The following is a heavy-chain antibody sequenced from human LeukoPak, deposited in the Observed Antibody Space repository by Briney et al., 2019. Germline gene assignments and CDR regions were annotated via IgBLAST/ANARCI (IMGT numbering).Heavy chain of an antibody. CDR2: INHSGST. Sequence: SETLSLTCAVYGGSFSGYYWSWIRQPPGKGLEWIGEINHSGSTNYNPSLKSRVTISVDTSKNQFSLKLSSVTAADTAVYYCVGGRYSSSPFDYWGQGTLVTVSS. CDR1: GGSFSGYY. V-gene: IGHV4-34*01. J-gene: IGHJ4*02. CDR3: VGGRYSSSPFDY. D-gene: IGHD6-6*01.